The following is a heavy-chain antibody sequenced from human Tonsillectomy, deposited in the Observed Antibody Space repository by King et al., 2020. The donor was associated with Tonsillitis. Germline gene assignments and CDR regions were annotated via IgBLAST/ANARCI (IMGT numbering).Heavy chain of an antibody. Sequence: VQLVESGGGLVEPGGSLRFSCEASGFTFSDYYMTYIRQAPGKGLEWVSYISGSGSYTKYADSVRGRFTISRDNAKNSLYLQMNSLRAEDTAVYYCARVPNDPACLWSGYFDNWGQGTLVTGSS. CDR1: GFTFSDYY. D-gene: IGHD3-3*01. V-gene: IGHV3-11*06. J-gene: IGHJ4*02. CDR3: ARVPNDPACLWSGYFDN. CDR2: ISGSGSYT.